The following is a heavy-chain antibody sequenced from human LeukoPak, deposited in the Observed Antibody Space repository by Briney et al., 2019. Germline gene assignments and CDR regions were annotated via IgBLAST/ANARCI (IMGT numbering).Heavy chain of an antibody. CDR1: GFTFSDYY. J-gene: IGHJ4*02. Sequence: GGSLRLSCAASGFTFSDYYMSWIRQAPGKGLEWVSYISSSGSTIYYADSVKGRFTISRDNAKNSLYLQMNSLRAEDTVVYYCACENYYDSSGYPSDYWGQGTLVTVSS. D-gene: IGHD3-22*01. CDR2: ISSSGSTI. CDR3: ACENYYDSSGYPSDY. V-gene: IGHV3-11*04.